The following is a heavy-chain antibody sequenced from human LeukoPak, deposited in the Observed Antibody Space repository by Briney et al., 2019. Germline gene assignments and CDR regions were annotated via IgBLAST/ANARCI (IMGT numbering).Heavy chain of an antibody. J-gene: IGHJ4*02. V-gene: IGHV4-4*07. D-gene: IGHD4-17*01. Sequence: SETLSLTCTVSGGSISSYYWSWIRQPAGKGLEWIGHIYTSGSTNYNPSLKSRVTMSVDTSKNQFSLKVTSVTAADTAMYYCARVGDYALKDWGQGTLVTVSS. CDR2: IYTSGST. CDR1: GGSISSYY. CDR3: ARVGDYALKD.